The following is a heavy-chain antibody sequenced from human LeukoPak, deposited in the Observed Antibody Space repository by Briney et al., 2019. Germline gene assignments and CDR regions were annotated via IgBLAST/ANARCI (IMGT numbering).Heavy chain of an antibody. CDR3: AKDPVVAVAGTWDY. CDR1: GFTVSSNY. Sequence: PGGSLRLSCAASGFTVSSNYMSWVRQAPGKGLEWVSAISGSGGSTYYADSVKGRFTISRDNSKNTLYLQMNSLRAEDTAVYYCAKDPVVAVAGTWDYWGQGTLVTVSS. J-gene: IGHJ4*02. CDR2: ISGSGGST. D-gene: IGHD6-19*01. V-gene: IGHV3-23*01.